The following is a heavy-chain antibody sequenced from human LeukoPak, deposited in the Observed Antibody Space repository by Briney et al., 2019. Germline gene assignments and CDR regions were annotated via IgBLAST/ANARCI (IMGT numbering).Heavy chain of an antibody. D-gene: IGHD2-21*02. J-gene: IGHJ3*02. CDR1: GFTVSSNY. Sequence: GGSLRLSCAASGFTVSSNYMSWVRQAPGKGLEWVSVIYSGGSTYYADSVKGRFTISRDNSKNTLYLQMNSLRAEDTAVYYCARVSTRYCGGDCYVDAFDIWGQGTMVTVSS. CDR3: ARVSTRYCGGDCYVDAFDI. V-gene: IGHV3-66*01. CDR2: IYSGGST.